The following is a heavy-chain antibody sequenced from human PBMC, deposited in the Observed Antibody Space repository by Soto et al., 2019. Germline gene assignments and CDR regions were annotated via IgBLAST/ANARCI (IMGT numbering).Heavy chain of an antibody. CDR1: GFTVSSYG. Sequence: QVQLEGSGGGVVQPGRSLRLSCAVSGFTVSSYGMHWVRQAPGKGLEWVAVISRDGRTTFYADSVKGRFTISKDNSRNTLFLEMNSLRDDDMAVYYCTGEVASGYWGQGTLVTVSS. V-gene: IGHV3-30*03. D-gene: IGHD2-8*02. CDR3: TGEVASGY. CDR2: ISRDGRTT. J-gene: IGHJ4*02.